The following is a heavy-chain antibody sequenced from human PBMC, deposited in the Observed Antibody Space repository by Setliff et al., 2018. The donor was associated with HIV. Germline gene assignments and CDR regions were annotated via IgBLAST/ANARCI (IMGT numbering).Heavy chain of an antibody. Sequence: PSETLSLTCNVSGGSISRNYYWGWIRQPPDKGLEWIGSFHYSGSTSYNPSLRSRVTISVDTSKNQLSLKLTSVTAADTAVYYCARGLGGGGYNSGVFDIWGQGTVVTVSS. V-gene: IGHV4-39*07. CDR3: ARGLGGGGYNSGVFDI. CDR1: GGSISRNYY. D-gene: IGHD5-12*01. J-gene: IGHJ3*02. CDR2: FHYSGST.